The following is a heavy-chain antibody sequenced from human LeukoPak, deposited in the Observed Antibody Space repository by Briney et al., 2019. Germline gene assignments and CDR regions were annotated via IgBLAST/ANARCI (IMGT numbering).Heavy chain of an antibody. CDR2: MNPNSGNT. D-gene: IGHD1-26*01. J-gene: IGHJ4*02. CDR1: GYTFTSYD. V-gene: IGHV1-8*01. CDR3: ASGIVGAWYYFDY. Sequence: ASGKVSCKASGYTFTSYDINWVRQATGQGLEWMGWMNPNSGNTGYAQKFQGRVTMTRNTSISTAYMELSSLRSEDTAVYYCASGIVGAWYYFDYWGQGTLVTVSS.